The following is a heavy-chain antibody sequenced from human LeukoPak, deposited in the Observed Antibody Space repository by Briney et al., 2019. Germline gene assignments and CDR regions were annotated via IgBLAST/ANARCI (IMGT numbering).Heavy chain of an antibody. V-gene: IGHV4-4*07. J-gene: IGHJ4*02. CDR3: ARGGAVASMGFDY. CDR1: GGSISSYY. D-gene: IGHD6-19*01. CDR2: IYTSGST. Sequence: SETLSLTCTVSGGSISSYYWSWIRQPGGKGLEWIWRIYTSGSTNYNPSLKSRVTMSVDTSKNQFSLKLSSVTAADTAVYYCARGGAVASMGFDYWGQGTLVTVSS.